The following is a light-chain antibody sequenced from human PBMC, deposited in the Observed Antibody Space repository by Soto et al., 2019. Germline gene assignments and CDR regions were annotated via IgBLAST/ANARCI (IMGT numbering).Light chain of an antibody. J-gene: IGLJ1*01. CDR2: DVS. CDR1: SSDVGGYNY. CDR3: SSYTSSSIDDV. V-gene: IGLV2-14*01. Sequence: QSALTQPASVSGSPGQSITISCTGTSSDVGGYNYVSWYQQHPGKAPKLMIYDVSNRPSGVSNRFSCAKSGNTASLTISVRQAEDEADYYCSSYTSSSIDDVFGTGTKLTVL.